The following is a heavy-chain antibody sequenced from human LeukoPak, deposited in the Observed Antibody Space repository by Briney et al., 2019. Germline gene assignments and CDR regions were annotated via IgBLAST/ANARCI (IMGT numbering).Heavy chain of an antibody. CDR2: IWYDGSNK. V-gene: IGHV3-33*06. D-gene: IGHD3-10*01. J-gene: IGHJ4*02. Sequence: GGSLRLSCAASGFTFSSYGMHWVRQAPGKGLEWVAVIWYDGSNKYYADSVKGRFTISRDNSKNTLYLQMNSLRAEDTAVYYCAKVFLWFGEPDYFDYWGQGTLVTVSS. CDR3: AKVFLWFGEPDYFDY. CDR1: GFTFSSYG.